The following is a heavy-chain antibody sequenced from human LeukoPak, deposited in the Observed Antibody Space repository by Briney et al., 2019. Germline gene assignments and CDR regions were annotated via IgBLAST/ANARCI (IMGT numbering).Heavy chain of an antibody. J-gene: IGHJ4*02. Sequence: APVKVSCKASGYTFTGYYMHWVRQAPGQGLEWMGWINPNSGGTNYAQKFQGRVTMARDTSISTAYMELSRLRSDDTAVYYCAQDYYGSGSSLDYWGQGTLVTVSS. V-gene: IGHV1-2*02. CDR1: GYTFTGYY. CDR2: INPNSGGT. D-gene: IGHD3-10*01. CDR3: AQDYYGSGSSLDY.